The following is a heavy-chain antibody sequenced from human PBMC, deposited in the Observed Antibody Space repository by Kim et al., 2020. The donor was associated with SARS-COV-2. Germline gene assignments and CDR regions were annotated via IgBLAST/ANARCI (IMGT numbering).Heavy chain of an antibody. V-gene: IGHV4-34*01. J-gene: IGHJ4*02. CDR3: ASLTSDY. Sequence: QSGSTTSTPSLKSRVTISVDTSKNQFSLKLSSVTAADTAVYYCASLTSDYWGQGTLVTVSS. CDR2: QSGST.